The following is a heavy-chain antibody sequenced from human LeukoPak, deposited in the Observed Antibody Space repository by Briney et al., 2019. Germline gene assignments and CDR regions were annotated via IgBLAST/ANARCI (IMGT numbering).Heavy chain of an antibody. CDR1: GFTFSSYW. J-gene: IGHJ5*02. Sequence: GGSLRLSCAASGFTFSSYWMSWVRQAPGKGLEWVANIKQDGSEKYYVDSVKGRFTISRDNAKNSLYLQMNSLRAEDTAVYYCARDDCSSISCYHNWYDPWGQGTLVTVSS. D-gene: IGHD2-2*01. CDR2: IKQDGSEK. CDR3: ARDDCSSISCYHNWYDP. V-gene: IGHV3-7*01.